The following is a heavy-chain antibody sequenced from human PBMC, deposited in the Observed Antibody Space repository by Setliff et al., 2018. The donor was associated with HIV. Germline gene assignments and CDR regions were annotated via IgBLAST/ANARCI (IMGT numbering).Heavy chain of an antibody. CDR3: ASDRVDGSENYYNAFDI. Sequence: PGGSLRLSCAASGFSFSNVWMSWVRQAPGRGLEWVGRIRSKTAGGTIEYAAPVEGRFTISRDDSENTLYLQMNSLKTEDTAEYYCASDRVDGSENYYNAFDIWGQGTMVTVSS. CDR2: IRSKTAGGTI. J-gene: IGHJ3*02. CDR1: GFSFSNVW. D-gene: IGHD3-10*01. V-gene: IGHV3-15*01.